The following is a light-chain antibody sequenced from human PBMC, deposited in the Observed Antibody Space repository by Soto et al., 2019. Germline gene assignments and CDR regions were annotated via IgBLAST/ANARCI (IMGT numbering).Light chain of an antibody. Sequence: SVLTQPPSASGTPGQRVTISCSGGSSNIGSNYAYWYRQLPGTAPKLVIYANSQRPSGVPGRFSGSKSGTSASLAISGLQPEDEADYYCAAWDDSLNALFGTGTKLTVL. CDR3: AAWDDSLNAL. CDR1: SSNIGSNY. J-gene: IGLJ1*01. CDR2: ANS. V-gene: IGLV1-47*01.